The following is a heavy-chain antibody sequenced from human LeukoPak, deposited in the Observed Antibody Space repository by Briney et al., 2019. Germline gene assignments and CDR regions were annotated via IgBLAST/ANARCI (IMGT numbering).Heavy chain of an antibody. CDR2: FYYSGST. Sequence: QPSETLSLTCTVSGGSISSYYWSWIRQPPGKGMEWIGYFYYSGSTNYNPSLKSRVTISVDTSKSQFSLKLSSVTAADTAVYYCARHSGSYYYFDYWGQGTLVTVSS. J-gene: IGHJ4*02. V-gene: IGHV4-59*08. CDR3: ARHSGSYYYFDY. D-gene: IGHD1-26*01. CDR1: GGSISSYY.